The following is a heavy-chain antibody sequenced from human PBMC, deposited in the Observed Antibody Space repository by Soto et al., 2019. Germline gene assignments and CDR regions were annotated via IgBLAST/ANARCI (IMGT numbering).Heavy chain of an antibody. J-gene: IGHJ3*02. CDR2: IIPILGIA. Sequence: QVQLVQSGAEVKKPGSSVKVSCKASGGTFSSYTISWVRQAPGQGLEWMGRIIPILGIANYAQKFQGRVTITADKSTSTAYMELSSLRSEDTAVYYCASYYGGDAFDIWGQGTMVTVSS. V-gene: IGHV1-69*02. CDR1: GGTFSSYT. CDR3: ASYYGGDAFDI. D-gene: IGHD4-17*01.